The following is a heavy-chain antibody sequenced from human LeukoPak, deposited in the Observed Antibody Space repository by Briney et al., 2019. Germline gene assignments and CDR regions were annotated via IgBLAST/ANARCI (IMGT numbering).Heavy chain of an antibody. J-gene: IGHJ6*03. Sequence: PSETLSLTCTVSGYSISDGNYWGWIRQPPGKGLEWIGSIFHTGSTYDNPSLKSRVTISVDTSKNQFSLKLSSVTAADTAVYYCARDGYRVTGYYYYMDVWGKGTTVTVSS. D-gene: IGHD5-12*01. CDR1: GYSISDGNY. V-gene: IGHV4-38-2*02. CDR3: ARDGYRVTGYYYYMDV. CDR2: IFHTGST.